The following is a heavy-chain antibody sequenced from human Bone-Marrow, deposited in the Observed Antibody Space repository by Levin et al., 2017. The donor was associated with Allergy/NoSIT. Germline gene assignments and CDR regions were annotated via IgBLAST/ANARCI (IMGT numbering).Heavy chain of an antibody. J-gene: IGHJ4*02. CDR1: GFTFSTYK. CDR3: ATEGDVRIAVVGTFDY. D-gene: IGHD6-19*01. Sequence: GGSLRLSCAASGFTFSTYKMHWVRQAPGKGLQWVAAVSFDGTKKFYADSVKGRFTISRDNSKNTLHLQMNSLRAEDTAVYYCATEGDVRIAVVGTFDYWGQGTQVTVSS. CDR2: VSFDGTKK. V-gene: IGHV3-30*04.